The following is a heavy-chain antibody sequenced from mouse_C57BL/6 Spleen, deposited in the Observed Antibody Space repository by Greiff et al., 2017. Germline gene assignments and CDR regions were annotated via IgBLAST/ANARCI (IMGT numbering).Heavy chain of an antibody. Sequence: QVQLQQPGAELVRPGSSVKLSCKASGYTFTSYWMHWVKQRPIQGLEWIGNIDPSDSETHYNQKFKDKATLTVDKSSSTAYMQRSSLTSEDSAVYYCARYRSNYYFDYWGQGTTLTVSS. J-gene: IGHJ2*01. CDR3: ARYRSNYYFDY. D-gene: IGHD2-5*01. V-gene: IGHV1-52*01. CDR1: GYTFTSYW. CDR2: IDPSDSET.